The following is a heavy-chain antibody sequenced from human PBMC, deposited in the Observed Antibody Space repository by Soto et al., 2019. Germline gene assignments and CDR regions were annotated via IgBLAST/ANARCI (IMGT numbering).Heavy chain of an antibody. Sequence: QVQLVQSGAEVKKPGASLKVSCKASGYTFTSYAMHCVRQAPGQRLEWMGLINPGNGNTKYSQKFQGRVTITRETSARPAYMERSSLRAEATAVYYCPRWRLGITEGYAFDIWGQGTMVTVSS. D-gene: IGHD7-27*01. CDR2: INPGNGNT. CDR1: GYTFTSYA. V-gene: IGHV1-3*01. J-gene: IGHJ3*02. CDR3: PRWRLGITEGYAFDI.